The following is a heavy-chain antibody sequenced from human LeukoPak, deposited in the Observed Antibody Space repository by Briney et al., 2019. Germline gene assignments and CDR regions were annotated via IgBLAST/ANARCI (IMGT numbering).Heavy chain of an antibody. CDR2: IRSKANSYAT. CDR1: GFTFSGSA. V-gene: IGHV3-73*01. Sequence: RTGGSLRLSCAASGFTFSGSAMHWVRQASGKGLEWVGRIRSKANSYATAYAASVKGRFTISRDDSKNTAYLQMNSLKTEGTAVYYCTSIAATVPLWGQGTLVTVSS. J-gene: IGHJ4*02. CDR3: TSIAATVPL. D-gene: IGHD6-13*01.